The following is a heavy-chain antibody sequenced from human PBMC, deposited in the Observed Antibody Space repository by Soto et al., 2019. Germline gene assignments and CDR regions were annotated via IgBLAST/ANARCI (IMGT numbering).Heavy chain of an antibody. V-gene: IGHV3-7*01. CDR1: GFAFSRYW. Sequence: GGSLRLSCAASGFAFSRYWMNWVRQAPGKGLEWVANIKQDGTEKNYVDSVKGRFTISRDNARNSLYLQMDSLRAEDTAVYFCARGDTPMITGMDSFDIWGQGTMVTVSS. CDR2: IKQDGTEK. D-gene: IGHD5-18*01. CDR3: ARGDTPMITGMDSFDI. J-gene: IGHJ3*02.